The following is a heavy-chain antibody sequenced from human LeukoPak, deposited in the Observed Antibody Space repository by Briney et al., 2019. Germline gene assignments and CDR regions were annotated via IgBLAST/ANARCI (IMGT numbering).Heavy chain of an antibody. Sequence: GGSLRLSCAAPGFSFDDYAIHWVRQAPGEGLEWVSLISGDGGSTFYADSVKGRFTISRDSSKNSLYLQMSSLRSEDTALYYCARESDSSGWYDSWGQGTLVTVSS. V-gene: IGHV3-43*02. CDR2: ISGDGGST. J-gene: IGHJ5*01. D-gene: IGHD3-22*01. CDR1: GFSFDDYA. CDR3: ARESDSSGWYDS.